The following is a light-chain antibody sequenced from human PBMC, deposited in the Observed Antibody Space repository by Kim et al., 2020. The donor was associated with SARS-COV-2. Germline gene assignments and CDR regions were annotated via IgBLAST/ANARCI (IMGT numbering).Light chain of an antibody. J-gene: IGKJ2*03. V-gene: IGKV3-20*01. CDR1: QRMSSGD. CDR3: HHLSATPYYS. Sequence: PGERASRSRSASQRMSSGDLTWYRQKPGQTPRLLMYGESTRATGIPDRFSGSQSGTDFILTINRLEPEDSAMYYCHHLSATPYYSFGQGTKLEI. CDR2: GES.